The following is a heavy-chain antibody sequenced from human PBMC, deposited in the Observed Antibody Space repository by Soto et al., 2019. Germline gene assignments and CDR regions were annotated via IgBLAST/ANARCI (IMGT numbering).Heavy chain of an antibody. CDR3: AKGGRQWLVTSDFNY. D-gene: IGHD6-19*01. CDR2: VSHDGSNT. Sequence: VQLVESGGGVVQPGRSLRLSCAASGFTFSDYAMHWVRQAPGKGLEWVAVVSHDGSNTHYADSVKGRFTISRDSSNNTVTLEMTSLRAEDTAVYDCAKGGRQWLVTSDFNYWGQGALVTVSS. V-gene: IGHV3-30*18. CDR1: GFTFSDYA. J-gene: IGHJ4*02.